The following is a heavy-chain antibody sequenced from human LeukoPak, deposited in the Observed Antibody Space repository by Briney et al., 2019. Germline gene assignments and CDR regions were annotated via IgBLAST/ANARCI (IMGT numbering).Heavy chain of an antibody. CDR1: GGSISSYY. J-gene: IGHJ5*02. CDR2: IYYSGST. V-gene: IGHV4-59*01. CDR3: ARESSSSWYGNWFDP. D-gene: IGHD6-13*01. Sequence: SETLSLTCTGSGGSISSYYWSWIRQPPGKGLKWIGYIYYSGSTNYNPSLKSRVTISVDTSKNQFSLKLSSVTAADTAVYYCARESSSSWYGNWFDPWGQGTLVTVSS.